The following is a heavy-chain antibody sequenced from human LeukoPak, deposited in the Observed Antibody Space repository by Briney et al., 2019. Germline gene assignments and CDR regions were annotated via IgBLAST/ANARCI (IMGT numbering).Heavy chain of an antibody. CDR3: ARHLGRAVAFMDV. V-gene: IGHV3-7*01. CDR2: IKQDGSEK. D-gene: IGHD6-19*01. Sequence: PGGSLRLSCAASGFTFSSYWMSWVRQAPEKGLEWVASIKQDGSEKYYVDSVKGRFTISRDNAKNSLYLQMNSLRAEDTAVYYCARHLGRAVAFMDVWGKGTTVTVSS. CDR1: GFTFSSYW. J-gene: IGHJ6*03.